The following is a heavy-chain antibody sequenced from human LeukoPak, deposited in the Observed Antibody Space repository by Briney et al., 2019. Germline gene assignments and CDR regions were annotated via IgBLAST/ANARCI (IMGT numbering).Heavy chain of an antibody. V-gene: IGHV3-30*02. CDR1: GFTFSSYG. CDR2: IRYDGSNK. J-gene: IGHJ4*02. CDR3: AKLFGGLLKINDY. D-gene: IGHD3-10*01. Sequence: PGRSLRLSCAASGFTFSSYGMHWVRQAPGKGLEWVAFIRYDGSNKYYADSVKGRFTISRDNSKNTLYLQMNSLRAEDTAVYYCAKLFGGLLKINDYWGQGTLVTVSS.